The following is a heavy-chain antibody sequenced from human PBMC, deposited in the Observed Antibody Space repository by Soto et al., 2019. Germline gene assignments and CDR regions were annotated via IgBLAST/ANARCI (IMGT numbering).Heavy chain of an antibody. Sequence: SEILSLTCTVSGGSISSSSYYWGWIRQPPGKGLEWIGSIYYSGSTYYNPSLKSRVTISVDTSKNQFSLKLSSVTAADTAVYYCARPGYYYDSSGWNYFDYWGQGTLVTVSS. J-gene: IGHJ4*02. V-gene: IGHV4-39*01. CDR3: ARPGYYYDSSGWNYFDY. CDR1: GGSISSSSYY. CDR2: IYYSGST. D-gene: IGHD3-22*01.